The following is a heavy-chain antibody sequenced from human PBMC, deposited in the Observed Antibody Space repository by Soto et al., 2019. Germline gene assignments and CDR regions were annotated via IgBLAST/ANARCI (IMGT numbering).Heavy chain of an antibody. Sequence: PGGSLRLSCADSGLTFSSYGMHWVLQTTGKGLEWVAVISYDGSNKYYADSVKGGFTVSRDTSKNMLYLQMDSLRAEDTAIYYCAKDSHWAIISHTHDYWGQGTLVTVSS. V-gene: IGHV3-30*18. J-gene: IGHJ4*02. CDR2: ISYDGSNK. CDR3: AKDSHWAIISHTHDY. CDR1: GLTFSSYG. D-gene: IGHD2-2*01.